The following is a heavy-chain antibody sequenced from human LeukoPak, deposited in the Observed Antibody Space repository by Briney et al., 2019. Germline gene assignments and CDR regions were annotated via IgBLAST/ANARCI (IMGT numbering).Heavy chain of an antibody. CDR3: ARDYDLQRYFDY. D-gene: IGHD3-3*01. CDR1: GFTFSDYY. V-gene: IGHV3-23*01. J-gene: IGHJ4*02. Sequence: GGSLRLSCAASGFTFSDYYMSRVRQAPGKGLEWVSAISGSGGSTYYADSVKGRFTISRDNSKNTLYLQMNSLRAEDTAVYYCARDYDLQRYFDYWGQGTLVTVSS. CDR2: ISGSGGST.